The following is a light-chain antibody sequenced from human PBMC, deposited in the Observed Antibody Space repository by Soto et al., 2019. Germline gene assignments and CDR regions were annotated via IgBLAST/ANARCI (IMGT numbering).Light chain of an antibody. V-gene: IGKV1-9*01. CDR3: QQLNSYPLT. Sequence: DIQLTQSPSFLSASVGDRVTITCRASQGISRYLAWYQQKPGQAPKLLIYVASTLQSGVPSRFSGSGSGTEFTLTISSLQPEDFASYYCQQLNSYPLTFGPGTKVDIK. J-gene: IGKJ3*01. CDR1: QGISRY. CDR2: VAS.